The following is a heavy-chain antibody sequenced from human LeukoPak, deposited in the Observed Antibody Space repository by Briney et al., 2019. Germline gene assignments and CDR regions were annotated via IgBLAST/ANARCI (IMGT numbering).Heavy chain of an antibody. D-gene: IGHD6-13*01. V-gene: IGHV4-34*01. Sequence: SETLSLTCAVYGGSFSSYYWSWIRQPPGKGLEWIGEINHSGSTNYNPSLKSRVTISVDTSKNQFSLKLSSVTAADTAVYYCARAGRYGSSWYGVGNWFDPWGQGTLVTVSS. J-gene: IGHJ5*02. CDR2: INHSGST. CDR3: ARAGRYGSSWYGVGNWFDP. CDR1: GGSFSSYY.